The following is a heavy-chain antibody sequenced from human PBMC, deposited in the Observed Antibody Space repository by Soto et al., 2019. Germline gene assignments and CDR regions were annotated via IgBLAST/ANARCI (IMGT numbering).Heavy chain of an antibody. J-gene: IGHJ6*02. V-gene: IGHV1-69*13. D-gene: IGHD2-2*01. CDR2: IIPIFGTA. Sequence: ASVKVSCKASGGTFSSYAISWVRQAPGQGLEWMGGIIPIFGTANYAQKFQGRVTITADESTSTAYMELSSLRSEDTAVYYCALTVEYQLLYYYYGMDVWGQGTTVTVSS. CDR3: ALTVEYQLLYYYYGMDV. CDR1: GGTFSSYA.